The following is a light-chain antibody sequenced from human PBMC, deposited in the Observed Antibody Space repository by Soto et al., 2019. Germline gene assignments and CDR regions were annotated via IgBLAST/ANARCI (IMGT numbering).Light chain of an antibody. CDR2: AAS. CDR3: QQGYSVPYT. CDR1: QSISTY. J-gene: IGKJ2*01. Sequence: DVPMTQSPSSLSASVGDRVTMTCRASQSISTYLNWYQQKPGKAPKLLIYAASTLQSGVSSRFSGSGSGTDFTLTISSLQPEDFATYFCQQGYSVPYTFAQGTKLEIK. V-gene: IGKV1-39*01.